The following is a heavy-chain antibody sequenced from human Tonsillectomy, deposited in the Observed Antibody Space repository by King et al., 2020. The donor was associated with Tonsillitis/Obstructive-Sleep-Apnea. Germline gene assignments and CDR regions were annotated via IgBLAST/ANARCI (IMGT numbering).Heavy chain of an antibody. Sequence: VQLLESGAEVKKPGASVKVSCKAPGYTFTSYGISWVRQAPGQGLEWMGWISAYNGNTNYKQKLRGRVTMTTVTSTSTAYMELRSRRSDDTAVYYCAGEVGQLVPWFDPWGQGTLVTVSS. V-gene: IGHV1-18*01. CDR3: AGEVGQLVPWFDP. CDR2: ISAYNGNT. J-gene: IGHJ5*02. D-gene: IGHD6-6*01. CDR1: GYTFTSYG.